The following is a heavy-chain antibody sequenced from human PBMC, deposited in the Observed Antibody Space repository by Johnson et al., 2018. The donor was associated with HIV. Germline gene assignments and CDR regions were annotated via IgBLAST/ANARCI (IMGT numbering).Heavy chain of an antibody. J-gene: IGHJ3*02. V-gene: IGHV3-30-3*01. CDR3: ARASLAHDAFDI. Sequence: QVQLVESGGGVVQPGRSLRLSCAASGFTFSSYAMHWVRQAPGKGLEWVAVISYDGSNKYYADDVKGRFTLPRDNSKNTLYLQMHSLRAEDTAVYYCARASLAHDAFDIWGQGTMVTVSS. CDR2: ISYDGSNK. CDR1: GFTFSSYA.